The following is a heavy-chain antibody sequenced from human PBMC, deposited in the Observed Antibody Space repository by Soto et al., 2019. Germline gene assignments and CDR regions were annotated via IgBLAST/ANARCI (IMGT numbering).Heavy chain of an antibody. V-gene: IGHV6-1*01. CDR3: ARGRNSAFDY. D-gene: IGHD5-18*01. J-gene: IGHJ4*02. CDR1: GDSVSSNNVA. Sequence: PSQTLSLTCALSGDSVSSNNVAWSWVRQSPSRGLEWLGRTYYTSKWNYDYAVSVKSRISVAPDTSKNQFSLQVNFVTPGDTAVYYCARGRNSAFDYWGQGTLVTVSS. CDR2: TYYTSKWNY.